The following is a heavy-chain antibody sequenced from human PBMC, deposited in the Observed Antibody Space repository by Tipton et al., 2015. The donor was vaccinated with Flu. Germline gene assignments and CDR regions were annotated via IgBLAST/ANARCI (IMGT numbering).Heavy chain of an antibody. Sequence: SLRLSCAASGFTFSLYWMTWIRRAPGKGLEWVANIKPDGSGKYYLDSVKGRFTISRDNAENSLYLQMNSLRAEDTAIYYCARGSGDYWGQGTLLTVSS. V-gene: IGHV3-7*04. J-gene: IGHJ4*02. CDR1: GFTFSLYW. CDR3: ARGSGDY. D-gene: IGHD6-19*01. CDR2: IKPDGSGK.